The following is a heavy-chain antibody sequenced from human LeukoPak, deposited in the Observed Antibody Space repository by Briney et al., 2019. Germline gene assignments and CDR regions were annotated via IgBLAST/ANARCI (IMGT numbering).Heavy chain of an antibody. CDR3: ARVYYQSWYFDY. V-gene: IGHV4-39*07. CDR1: GGSISSSSYY. D-gene: IGHD1-26*01. Sequence: SETLSLTCTVSGGSISSSSYYWGWIRQPPGKGLEWIGSSYYSGSPYYNPSLKSRVTVSVDTSKNQFSLKLSSVTAADTAVYYCARVYYQSWYFDYWGQGTLVTVSS. J-gene: IGHJ4*02. CDR2: SYYSGSP.